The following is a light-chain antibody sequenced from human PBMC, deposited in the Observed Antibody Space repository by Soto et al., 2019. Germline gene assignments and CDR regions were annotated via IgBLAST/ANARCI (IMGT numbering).Light chain of an antibody. CDR1: RSDVGGYNF. Sequence: QSALTQPPSASGSPGQSVTITCTETRSDVGGYNFVSWYQQHPGKAPKLMIYEVSERPSGVPDRFSGSKSGNTASLTVSGLQAEDEADYYCSSYAGSNIVVFGGGTKLTVL. V-gene: IGLV2-8*01. J-gene: IGLJ2*01. CDR2: EVS. CDR3: SSYAGSNIVV.